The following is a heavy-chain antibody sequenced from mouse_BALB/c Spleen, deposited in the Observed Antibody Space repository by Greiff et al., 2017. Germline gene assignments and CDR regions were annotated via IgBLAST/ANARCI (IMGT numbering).Heavy chain of an antibody. Sequence: VQLKESGGGLVQPGGSLRLSCATSGFTFTDYYMSWVRQPPGKALEWLGFIRNKANGYTTEYSASVEGRFTISSANSQSILYLHMNTLRAEDSATNYCARGGEDYVGGPFAYWGQGTLVTVSA. V-gene: IGHV7-3*02. CDR1: GFTFTDYY. CDR2: IRNKANGYTT. D-gene: IGHD2-4*01. J-gene: IGHJ3*01. CDR3: ARGGEDYVGGPFAY.